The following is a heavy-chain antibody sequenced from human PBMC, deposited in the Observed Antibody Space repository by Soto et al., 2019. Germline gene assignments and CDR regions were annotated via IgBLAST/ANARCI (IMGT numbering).Heavy chain of an antibody. Sequence: EVQLVESGGGLVKPGGSLRLSCAASGFSFSKYKMNWVRQAPGKGLEWVSSITGDSSYTYYADSVKGRFTISRDNANNSLYLEMNSLGAEDTAMYCCSRDFIYDILTEGFDPWGQGTLVTVSS. V-gene: IGHV3-21*01. CDR3: SRDFIYDILTEGFDP. D-gene: IGHD3-9*01. J-gene: IGHJ5*02. CDR1: GFSFSKYK. CDR2: ITGDSSYT.